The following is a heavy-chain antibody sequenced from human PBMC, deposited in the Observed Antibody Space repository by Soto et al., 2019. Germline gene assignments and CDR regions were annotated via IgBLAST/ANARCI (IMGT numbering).Heavy chain of an antibody. V-gene: IGHV3-33*01. D-gene: IGHD3-22*01. CDR2: IWYDGSNK. Sequence: QVQLVESGGGVVQPGRSLRLSCAASGFTFSSYGMHWVRQAPGKGLEWVAVIWYDGSNKYYADSVKGRFTISRDNSKNTLSLQMNSLRAEDTAVYYCARDQGDSSGSYGAAGAFDIWGQGTMVTVSS. J-gene: IGHJ3*02. CDR3: ARDQGDSSGSYGAAGAFDI. CDR1: GFTFSSYG.